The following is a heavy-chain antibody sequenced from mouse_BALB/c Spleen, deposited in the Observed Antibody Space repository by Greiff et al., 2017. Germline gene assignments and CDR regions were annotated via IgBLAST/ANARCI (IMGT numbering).Heavy chain of an antibody. J-gene: IGHJ4*01. CDR1: GYSFTSYW. Sequence: EVMLVESGTVLARPGASVKMSCKASGYSFTSYWMHWVKQRPGQGLEWIGAIYPGNSDTSYNQKFKGKAKLTAVTSASTAYMELSSLTNEDSAVYYCTRGGMGNYAMDYWGQGTSVTVSS. CDR3: TRGGMGNYAMDY. CDR2: IYPGNSDT. V-gene: IGHV1-5*01.